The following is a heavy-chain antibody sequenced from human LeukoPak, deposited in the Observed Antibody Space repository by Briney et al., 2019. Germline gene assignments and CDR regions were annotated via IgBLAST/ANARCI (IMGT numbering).Heavy chain of an antibody. CDR3: TTWLQMHF. V-gene: IGHV4-39*07. CDR2: IYYSGST. J-gene: IGHJ4*02. Sequence: SETLSLTCTVSGGSISSSSYYWGWIRQPPGKGLEWIGSIYYSGSTYYNASLKSRVTISVDTSKNQFSLRLTSVTAADTAVYYCTTWLQMHFWGQGTLVTVSS. CDR1: GGSISSSSYY. D-gene: IGHD5-24*01.